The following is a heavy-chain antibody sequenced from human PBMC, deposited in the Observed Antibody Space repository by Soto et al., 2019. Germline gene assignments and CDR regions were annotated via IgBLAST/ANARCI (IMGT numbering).Heavy chain of an antibody. CDR3: ARDNEYYDFWSGYYTPRTYYGMDV. Sequence: GASVKVSCKASGYTFTSYAMHWVRQAPGQRLEWMGWINAGNGNTKYSQKFQGRVTITRDTSASTAYMELSGLRSEDTAVYYCARDNEYYDFWSGYYTPRTYYGMDVWGQGTTVTVSS. CDR1: GYTFTSYA. J-gene: IGHJ6*02. D-gene: IGHD3-3*01. CDR2: INAGNGNT. V-gene: IGHV1-3*01.